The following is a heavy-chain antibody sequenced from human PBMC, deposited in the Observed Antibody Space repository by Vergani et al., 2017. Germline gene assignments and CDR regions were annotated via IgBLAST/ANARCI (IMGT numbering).Heavy chain of an antibody. J-gene: IGHJ6*03. Sequence: QVQLQQWGGGLLKTSETPSLTCVVPGGSFTSYHWMWIRQSPGEGLEWVGDIDHTGRSDYNPPLKSRLTISVDKSRNQFSLTLNSVTATDTAIYFCARVNTETNGDLYYYDYMDVWGQGTAVTVS. CDR3: ARVNTETNGDLYYYDYMDV. V-gene: IGHV4-34*01. CDR2: IDHTGRS. CDR1: GGSFTSYH. D-gene: IGHD4-11*01.